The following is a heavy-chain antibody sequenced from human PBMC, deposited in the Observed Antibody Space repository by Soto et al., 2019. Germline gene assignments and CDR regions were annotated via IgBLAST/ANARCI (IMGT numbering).Heavy chain of an antibody. CDR2: ISYDGSNK. V-gene: IGHV3-30*18. Sequence: QVQLVESGGGVVQRGRSLRLSCVASGFTFSSFGMHWVRQAPGKGLEWVAVISYDGSNKHYVDSVKGRFTISRDNYKNKLCLQMNSLRTEDTAVYYCAKDLGPSGCSAFCSDYWGQGTLVTVSS. J-gene: IGHJ4*02. CDR1: GFTFSSFG. CDR3: AKDLGPSGCSAFCSDY. D-gene: IGHD6-19*01.